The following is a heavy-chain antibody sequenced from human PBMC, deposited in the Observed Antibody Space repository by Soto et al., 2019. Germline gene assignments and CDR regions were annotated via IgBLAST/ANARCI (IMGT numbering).Heavy chain of an antibody. CDR1: GFTFSNYG. CDR2: ISGTGGST. V-gene: IGHV3-23*01. D-gene: IGHD1-26*01. J-gene: IGHJ4*02. CDR3: AKGVSFSPAFYFAS. Sequence: EVQLLESGGGIVQPGGSLRVSCVTSGFTFSNYGMTWARRAPGKGLGWVSGISGTGGSTFYAASVRGRFTISRDNSKNTLYLQFDSLRAEETAVYFCAKGVSFSPAFYFASWGQGTLVTVSS.